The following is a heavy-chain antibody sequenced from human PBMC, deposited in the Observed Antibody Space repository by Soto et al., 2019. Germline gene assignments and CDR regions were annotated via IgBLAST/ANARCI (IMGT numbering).Heavy chain of an antibody. CDR1: GYTFSGHY. J-gene: IGHJ4*02. CDR3: GRGRSGQLVVFY. CDR2: IGPANGDT. D-gene: IGHD1-26*01. V-gene: IGHV1-2*02. Sequence: ASLKVSCKTSGYTFSGHYSHCVRQVPGQGPEWMGEIGPANGDTRYGQKFQGRVTMTRDTSITTVYMELNNLRLDDTAIYYCGRGRSGQLVVFYWGQGTPVTVS.